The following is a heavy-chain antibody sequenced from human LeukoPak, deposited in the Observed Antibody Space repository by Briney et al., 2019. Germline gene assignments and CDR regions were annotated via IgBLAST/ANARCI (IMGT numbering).Heavy chain of an antibody. CDR3: ARHIVATNTAYYFDY. D-gene: IGHD5-12*01. CDR2: INHSGST. Sequence: SETLSLTCAVYGGSFSGYYWSWIRQPPGKGLEWIGEINHSGSTNYNPSLKSRVTISVGTSKNQFSLKLSSVTAADTAVYYCARHIVATNTAYYFDYWGQGTLVTVSS. CDR1: GGSFSGYY. V-gene: IGHV4-34*01. J-gene: IGHJ4*02.